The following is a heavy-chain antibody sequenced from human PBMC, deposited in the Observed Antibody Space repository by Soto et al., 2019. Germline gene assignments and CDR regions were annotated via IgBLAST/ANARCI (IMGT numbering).Heavy chain of an antibody. Sequence: XGSLRLTFAASGFTLSNAWMSWVRQAPGKGLEWVGRIKIKTDGGTTDYAAPVKGRFTISRDDSKNTLYLQMNSLKTEDTAVYYCTTTGGFDTWGQGTLVTVSS. CDR1: GFTLSNAW. D-gene: IGHD3-10*01. V-gene: IGHV3-15*01. CDR3: TTTGGFDT. J-gene: IGHJ5*02. CDR2: IKIKTDGGTT.